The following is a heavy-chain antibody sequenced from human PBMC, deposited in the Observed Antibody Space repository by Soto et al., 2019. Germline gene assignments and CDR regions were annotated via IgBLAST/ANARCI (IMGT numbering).Heavy chain of an antibody. J-gene: IGHJ4*02. CDR2: ISWNSGSI. Sequence: DVQLVESGGTLVEPGRSLRLSCAASGFTFDDYAMHWVRQAPGKGLEWVASISWNSGSIGYADSVKGRFTISRDNAKNSLSLQMNSLRPEDTALYYCVKDKWYINTWYLDYWGRGTLVTVSS. CDR1: GFTFDDYA. D-gene: IGHD6-13*01. V-gene: IGHV3-9*01. CDR3: VKDKWYINTWYLDY.